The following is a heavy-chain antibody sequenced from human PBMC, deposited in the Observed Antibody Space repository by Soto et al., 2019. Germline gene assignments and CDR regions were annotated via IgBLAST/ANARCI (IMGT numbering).Heavy chain of an antibody. Sequence: PGGSLRLSCVASGFTFSPYGMNWVRQAPGKGLEWVSYISRSGSTIYYADSVRGRFTISRDNSKNTLYLQMSGLRGEDTAVYYCARELGYCSSHSCYKQFDDWGQGTLVTVSS. CDR2: ISRSGSTI. J-gene: IGHJ4*02. V-gene: IGHV3-48*01. CDR1: GFTFSPYG. D-gene: IGHD2-2*02. CDR3: ARELGYCSSHSCYKQFDD.